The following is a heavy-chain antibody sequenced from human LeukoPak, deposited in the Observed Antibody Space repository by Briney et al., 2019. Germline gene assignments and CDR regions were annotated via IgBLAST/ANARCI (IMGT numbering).Heavy chain of an antibody. CDR3: ARDTSGYDSFDY. J-gene: IGHJ4*02. V-gene: IGHV3-30-3*01. CDR1: GFTFGSYA. D-gene: IGHD5-12*01. Sequence: GGSLILPCAASGFTFGSYAMHWVRQAPGKGLEGVAVISYDGSNKYYADSVKGRFTISRDNSKNTLYLQMNSLRAEDTAVYYCARDTSGYDSFDYWGQGTLVTVSS. CDR2: ISYDGSNK.